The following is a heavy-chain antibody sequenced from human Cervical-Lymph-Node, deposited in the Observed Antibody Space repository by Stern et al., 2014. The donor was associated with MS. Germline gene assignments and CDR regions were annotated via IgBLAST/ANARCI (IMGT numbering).Heavy chain of an antibody. V-gene: IGHV1-18*04. CDR2: ISAYNGNK. CDR1: GYTLTNYG. Sequence: QVQLGQSGAEVKKPGATVKVSCKASGYTLTNYGINWVRQAPGQGLEWMGWISAYNGNKNYAQKFQGRVTLTTDTSTTTAYMDLRSLRSDDTAIYYCAGYYYHGMDVWGQGTTVTVSS. J-gene: IGHJ6*02. CDR3: AGYYYHGMDV.